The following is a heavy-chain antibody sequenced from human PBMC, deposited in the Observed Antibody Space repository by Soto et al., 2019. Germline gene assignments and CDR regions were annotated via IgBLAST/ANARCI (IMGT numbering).Heavy chain of an antibody. CDR1: GGSISSYY. CDR2: IYYSGST. J-gene: IGHJ5*02. Sequence: PSETLSLTCTVSGGSISSYYWSWIRQPPGKGLEWIGYIYYSGSTNYNPSLKSRVTISVDTSKNQFSLKLSSVTAADTAVYYCARGPMAPGFWFDPWGQGTLVTVSS. V-gene: IGHV4-59*01. CDR3: ARGPMAPGFWFDP. D-gene: IGHD3-10*01.